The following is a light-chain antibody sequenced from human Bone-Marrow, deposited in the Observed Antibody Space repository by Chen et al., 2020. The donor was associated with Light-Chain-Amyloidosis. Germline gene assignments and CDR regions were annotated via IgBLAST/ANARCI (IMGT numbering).Light chain of an antibody. CDR3: CSYAASVVSNYV. CDR1: TSDVGHYDL. Sequence: SALTQPASLSGSPGQSITIPRTGTTSDVGHYDLVSWYQQHPGKAPKLLIYEDTKRPSGISNRFSGSTSGNTASLTISGLQAEDEADYYCCSYAASVVSNYVFGTGTKVIVL. CDR2: EDT. V-gene: IGLV2-23*01. J-gene: IGLJ1*01.